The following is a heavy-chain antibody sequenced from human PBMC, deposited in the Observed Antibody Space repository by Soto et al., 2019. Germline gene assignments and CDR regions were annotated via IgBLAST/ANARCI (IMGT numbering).Heavy chain of an antibody. CDR3: ARAGWYRFDY. CDR2: INSDGSTT. J-gene: IGHJ4*02. Sequence: EVQLVESGGALVQPGGSLRLSCAASGFTFGSYWMHWVRQAPGKGLVWVSRINSDGSTTNYGDSVKGRFTISRDNAKSTLYLQMNRLRAEDTAVYYCARAGWYRFDYWGQGTLLTVSS. D-gene: IGHD2-15*01. CDR1: GFTFGSYW. V-gene: IGHV3-74*01.